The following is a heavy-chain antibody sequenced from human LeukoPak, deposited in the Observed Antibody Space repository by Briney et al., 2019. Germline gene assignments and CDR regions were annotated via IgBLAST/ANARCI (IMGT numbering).Heavy chain of an antibody. V-gene: IGHV4-39*01. Sequence: SETLSLTCIVSGDSLSNDNYYWGWIRQPPGKGLEWIGSVYYSGSPYYNPSLKSRITMSVDTSKSQFSLNLSSVTAADTAVYYCARHVHHSSGFEYYFDYWGQGTLVTVSS. D-gene: IGHD3-22*01. CDR1: GDSLSNDNYY. CDR3: ARHVHHSSGFEYYFDY. J-gene: IGHJ4*02. CDR2: VYYSGSP.